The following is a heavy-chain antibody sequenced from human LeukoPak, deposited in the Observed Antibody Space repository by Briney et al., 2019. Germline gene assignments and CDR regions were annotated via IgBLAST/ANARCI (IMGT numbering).Heavy chain of an antibody. CDR3: ARYSGSYSGFDY. J-gene: IGHJ4*02. Sequence: SETLSLTCTVSGDSFSSITYYWGWIRQPPGKGLEWIGYIYYSGSINYNPSLKSRVTISVDTSKNQFSLKLRSVTAADTAVYYCARYSGSYSGFDYWGQGTLVTVSS. CDR2: IYYSGSI. V-gene: IGHV4-61*05. D-gene: IGHD1-26*01. CDR1: GDSFSSITYY.